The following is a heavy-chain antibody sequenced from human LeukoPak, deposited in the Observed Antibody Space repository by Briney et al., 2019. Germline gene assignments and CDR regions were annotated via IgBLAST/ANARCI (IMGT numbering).Heavy chain of an antibody. CDR1: GFTFSSYA. V-gene: IGHV3-30*04. D-gene: IGHD3-22*01. Sequence: GGSLRLSCAASGFTFSSYAMHWVRQAPGKGLEWVAVISYDGSNKYYADSVKGRFTISRDNSKNTLYLQMNSLRAEDTAVYSCVRDLVVLYFDFWGQGTLVTVSS. J-gene: IGHJ4*02. CDR3: VRDLVVLYFDF. CDR2: ISYDGSNK.